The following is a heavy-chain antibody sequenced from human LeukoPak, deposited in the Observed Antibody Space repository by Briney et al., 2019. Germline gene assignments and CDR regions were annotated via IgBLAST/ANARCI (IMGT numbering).Heavy chain of an antibody. Sequence: GESLKISCQGSGYSFTSNWIGWVRQMPGKGLEWMGIIYPADSEARYSPSFQGQVTFSADKSISTAYLQWSSLKASDTAMYYCARDRSGSYFPDAFDIWGQGTMVTVSS. D-gene: IGHD1-26*01. CDR3: ARDRSGSYFPDAFDI. J-gene: IGHJ3*02. CDR1: GYSFTSNW. CDR2: IYPADSEA. V-gene: IGHV5-51*01.